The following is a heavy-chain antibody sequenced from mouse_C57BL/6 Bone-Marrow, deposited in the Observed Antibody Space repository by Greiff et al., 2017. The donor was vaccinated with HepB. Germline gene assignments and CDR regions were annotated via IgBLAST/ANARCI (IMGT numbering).Heavy chain of an antibody. V-gene: IGHV1-52*01. D-gene: IGHD1-1*01. Sequence: QVQLQQPGAELVRPGSSVKLSCKASGYTFTSYWMHWVKQRPIQGLEWIGNIDPSDSETHYNQKFKDKATLTVAKSSSTAYMQLSSLTSEDSAVYYCARVTTVVSPSMDYWGQGTSVTVSS. J-gene: IGHJ4*01. CDR3: ARVTTVVSPSMDY. CDR2: IDPSDSET. CDR1: GYTFTSYW.